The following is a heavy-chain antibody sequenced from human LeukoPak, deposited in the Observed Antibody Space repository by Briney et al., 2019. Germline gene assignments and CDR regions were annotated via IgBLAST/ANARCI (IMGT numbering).Heavy chain of an antibody. V-gene: IGHV4-59*01. J-gene: IGHJ5*02. CDR3: ARDRGGLNWFDP. D-gene: IGHD3-10*01. CDR1: GGSISTYY. Sequence: SETLSLTCTVSGGSISTYYWSWIRQPPGKGLEWIGYIHYSGSTNYNLSLKSRVTISVDTSKNQFSLKLSSVTAADTAVYYCARDRGGLNWFDPWGQGTLVTVSS. CDR2: IHYSGST.